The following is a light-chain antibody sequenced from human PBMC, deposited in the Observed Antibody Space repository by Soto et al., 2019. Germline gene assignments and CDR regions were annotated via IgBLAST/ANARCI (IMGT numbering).Light chain of an antibody. J-gene: IGKJ1*01. V-gene: IGKV3-15*01. Sequence: EIVMTQSPATLSVSPGERATLSCRASQSVGSNLAWYQQKPGQAPRLLIYGASTRATDIPARFSGSGSGTECALTIDSLQSEDSAVYFCQQFNVWHRTFGQGTKVEI. CDR3: QQFNVWHRT. CDR1: QSVGSN. CDR2: GAS.